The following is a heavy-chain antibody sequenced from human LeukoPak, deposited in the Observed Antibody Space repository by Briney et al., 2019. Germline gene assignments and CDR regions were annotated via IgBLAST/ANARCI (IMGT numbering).Heavy chain of an antibody. CDR2: IDHRGDT. CDR3: ARGATISETGYFDF. CDR1: GGSFSRYY. Sequence: SETLSLTCAVYGGSFSRYYCRWIRQSPGKGREWIAEIDHRGDTNYNPSVKSRVTISVDTSKNQFSLKVRSLSAADTAVYYCARGATISETGYFDFWGQGTLATVSS. D-gene: IGHD5-24*01. V-gene: IGHV4-34*01. J-gene: IGHJ4*03.